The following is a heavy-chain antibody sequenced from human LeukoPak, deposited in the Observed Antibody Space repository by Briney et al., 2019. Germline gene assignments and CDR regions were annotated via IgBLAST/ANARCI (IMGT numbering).Heavy chain of an antibody. D-gene: IGHD3-16*02. CDR2: INSDGSST. V-gene: IGHV3-74*01. J-gene: IGHJ3*02. CDR1: GFTFSSYW. CDR3: ARGLYDYVWGSYRYLGAFDI. Sequence: GGSLRLSCAASGFTFSSYWMHWVRQAPGKGLVWVSRINSDGSSTSHADSVKGRFTISRDNAKNTLYLQMNSLRAEDTAVYYCARGLYDYVWGSYRYLGAFDIWGQGTMVTVSS.